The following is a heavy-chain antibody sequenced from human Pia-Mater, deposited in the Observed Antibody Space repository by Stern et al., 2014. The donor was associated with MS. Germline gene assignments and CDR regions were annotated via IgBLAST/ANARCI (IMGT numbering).Heavy chain of an antibody. CDR3: ARHQSTLVNWFDT. CDR1: GYRFSDNW. J-gene: IGHJ5*02. D-gene: IGHD2-21*01. V-gene: IGHV5-51*01. Sequence: VQLVQSGVEVKKPGESLKISCEASGYRFSDNWIGWVRQMPGKGLEWRGMIYPGDSDSRYNPSVQGQVTISADKSTNTAFLQWDSLKASDTAIYYCARHQSTLVNWFDTWGQGTPVTVSS. CDR2: IYPGDSDS.